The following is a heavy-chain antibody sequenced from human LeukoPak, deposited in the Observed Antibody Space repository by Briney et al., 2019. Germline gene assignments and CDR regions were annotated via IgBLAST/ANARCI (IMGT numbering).Heavy chain of an antibody. J-gene: IGHJ4*02. CDR1: GFTFSSYA. D-gene: IGHD3-22*01. CDR3: AKKSRPYYYDSSGYPLDY. V-gene: IGHV3-23*01. CDR2: ISGSGGST. Sequence: GGSLRLSCAASGFTFSSYAMSWVRQAPGKGVDWVSAISGSGGSTYYADSVKGRFTISRDNSKNTLYLQMNSLRAEDTAVYYCAKKSRPYYYDSSGYPLDYWGQGTLVTVSS.